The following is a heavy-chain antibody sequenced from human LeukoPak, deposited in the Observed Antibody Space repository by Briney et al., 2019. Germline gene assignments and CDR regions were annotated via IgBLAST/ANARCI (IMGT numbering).Heavy chain of an antibody. Sequence: ASVKVSCKASGYTFTSYYMHWVRQAPGQGLEWMGIINPSGGSTSYAQKFQGRVTITADESTSTAYMELSSLRSEDTAVYYCAQSHYGDFYYYGMDVWGQGTTVTVSS. V-gene: IGHV1-46*03. D-gene: IGHD4-17*01. CDR3: AQSHYGDFYYYGMDV. J-gene: IGHJ6*02. CDR2: INPSGGST. CDR1: GYTFTSYY.